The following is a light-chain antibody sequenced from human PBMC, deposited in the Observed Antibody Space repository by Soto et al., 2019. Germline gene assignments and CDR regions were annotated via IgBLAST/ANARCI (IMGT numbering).Light chain of an antibody. Sequence: ELLMTQSPAPLSVSSGERGTLSCRASQSVSRNLVWYQQKPGQAPRLLIYDASNRATGIPDRFSGSGSGTDFTLAISSLVPEDFAVYYCQQRSNWPPVTFGGGTKVDIK. CDR3: QQRSNWPPVT. V-gene: IGKV3-11*01. J-gene: IGKJ4*01. CDR1: QSVSRN. CDR2: DAS.